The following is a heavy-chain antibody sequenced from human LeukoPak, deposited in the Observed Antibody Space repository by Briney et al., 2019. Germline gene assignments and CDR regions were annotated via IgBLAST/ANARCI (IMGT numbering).Heavy chain of an antibody. CDR1: GYTFTAYH. CDR2: LNPNGGGA. CDR3: AREAVGAMDKGFDY. D-gene: IGHD1-26*01. Sequence: GASVKVSCKASGYTFTAYHIHWVRQAPGQGLEWVGWLNPNGGGARYAQRFQGRVTMTADTSSSTAYMDVTRLTSDDTAVYYCAREAVGAMDKGFDYWGQGTLVTVSS. V-gene: IGHV1-2*02. J-gene: IGHJ4*02.